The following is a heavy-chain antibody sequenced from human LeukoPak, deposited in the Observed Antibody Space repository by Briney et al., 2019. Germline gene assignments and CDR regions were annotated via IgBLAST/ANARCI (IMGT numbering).Heavy chain of an antibody. V-gene: IGHV4-39*01. Sequence: SETLSLTCTVAGGSISSSSFYWGWFRQPPGKGLEWVGSFYYGESTNYNPSLTSRVTISVDPSKNQFSLRLSSVTAADTAMYYCATHPRANSGYDLSDFWGQGTLVTVSS. D-gene: IGHD5-12*01. CDR1: GGSISSSSFY. J-gene: IGHJ4*02. CDR2: FYYGEST. CDR3: ATHPRANSGYDLSDF.